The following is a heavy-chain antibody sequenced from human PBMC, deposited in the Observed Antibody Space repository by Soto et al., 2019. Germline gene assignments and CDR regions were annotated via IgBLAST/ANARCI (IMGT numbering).Heavy chain of an antibody. CDR3: ARYYYYGAGSYSVGYFDY. CDR1: GGSISSYY. Sequence: QVQLQESGPGLVKPSETLSLTCTVSGGSISSYYWSWIRQPPGKGLEWIGYIYYSGSTNYNPSLKSRVTIAVDTSKNQFSRKLSSVTAADTAVYYCARYYYYGAGSYSVGYFDYWGQGTLVTVSS. D-gene: IGHD3-10*01. J-gene: IGHJ4*02. CDR2: IYYSGST. V-gene: IGHV4-59*08.